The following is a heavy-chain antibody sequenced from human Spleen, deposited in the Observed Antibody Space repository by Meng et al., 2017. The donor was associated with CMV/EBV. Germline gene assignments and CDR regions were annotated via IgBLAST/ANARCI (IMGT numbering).Heavy chain of an antibody. J-gene: IGHJ5*02. CDR2: INHGGST. D-gene: IGHD3-9*01. CDR3: ARVLGRDFDWFNRFDT. V-gene: IGHV4-34*01. CDR1: GGSCGDYD. Sequence: GGSCGDYDWNWIRQTPGKGLEWIGEINHGGSTNYNPSLKSRVSISVDTSKNQFSLKLSSVTAADTAVYYCARVLGRDFDWFNRFDTWGQGTLVPSPQ.